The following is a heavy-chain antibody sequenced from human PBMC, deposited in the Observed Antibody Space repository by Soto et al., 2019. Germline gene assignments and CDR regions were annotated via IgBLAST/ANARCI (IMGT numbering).Heavy chain of an antibody. CDR1: GFTFSNSW. Sequence: GGSLRLSCVEPGFTFSNSWIHWVRQAPGKGLVWVSRINSDGGSASYADSVKGRFTISRDNAKNTVFLQMSSLRAEDTAVYYCTRDFDWGCSYWGQGPLVTVS. CDR3: TRDFDWGCSY. J-gene: IGHJ4*02. CDR2: INSDGGSA. D-gene: IGHD7-27*01. V-gene: IGHV3-74*01.